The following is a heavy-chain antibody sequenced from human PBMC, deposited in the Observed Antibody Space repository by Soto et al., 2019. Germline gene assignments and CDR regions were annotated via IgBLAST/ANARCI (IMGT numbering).Heavy chain of an antibody. V-gene: IGHV3-33*01. CDR2: ILNDGSNR. D-gene: IGHD3-10*01. CDR3: ARDDEYSGNGMDV. CDR1: GFTFSNYG. J-gene: IGHJ6*02. Sequence: QVQLVESGGGVVQPGRSLRLSCAASGFTFSNYGMHWVRQAPGKGLEWVAVILNDGSNRYHADSVKDRFTISRDNSKNMLYLKMNSLRPEEKDVYYCARDDEYSGNGMDVWGQGTTFTVS.